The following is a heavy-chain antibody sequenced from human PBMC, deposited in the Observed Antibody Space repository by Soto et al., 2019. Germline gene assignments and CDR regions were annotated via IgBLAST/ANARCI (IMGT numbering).Heavy chain of an antibody. CDR2: IYHSGST. V-gene: IGHV4-30-2*01. CDR1: GGSISSGGYS. Sequence: PSETLSLTCAVSGGSISSGGYSWIWIRQPPGKGLEWIGYIYHSGSTYYNPSLKSRVTISVDRSKNQFSLKLSSVTAADTAVYYCARDHLGAYHAFDIWGQGTMVTVSS. J-gene: IGHJ3*02. CDR3: ARDHLGAYHAFDI. D-gene: IGHD7-27*01.